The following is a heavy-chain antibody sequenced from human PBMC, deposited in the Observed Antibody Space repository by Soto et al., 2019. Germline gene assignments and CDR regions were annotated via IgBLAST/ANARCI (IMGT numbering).Heavy chain of an antibody. V-gene: IGHV4-31*03. CDR3: ARDKDLQPTVWGF. Sequence: SETLSLTCTVSGDSMATGGHYYNWIRQVPGKGLEWIGYDYYSGATHYTPSLRARATISRDTSKNQFSLRLISVTAADTALYYCARDKDLQPTVWGFWGQGIQVTVSS. CDR1: GDSMATGGHY. CDR2: DYYSGAT. D-gene: IGHD3-16*01. J-gene: IGHJ4*02.